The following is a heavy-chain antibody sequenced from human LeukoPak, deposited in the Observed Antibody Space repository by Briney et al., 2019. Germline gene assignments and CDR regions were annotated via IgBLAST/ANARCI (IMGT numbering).Heavy chain of an antibody. Sequence: GGSLRLSCAASGFAFSDYYMSWVRQAPGKGLVWVSRINIDGSSISYADSVKGRFTISRDNAKNTLYLQMNSLRAEDTAVYYCARSWDVDYWGQGTLVTVSS. CDR2: INIDGSSI. J-gene: IGHJ4*02. V-gene: IGHV3-74*01. CDR3: ARSWDVDY. CDR1: GFAFSDYY. D-gene: IGHD1-26*01.